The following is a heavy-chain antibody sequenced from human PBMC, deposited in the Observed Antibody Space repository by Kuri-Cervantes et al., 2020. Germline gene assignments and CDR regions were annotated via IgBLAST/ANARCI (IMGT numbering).Heavy chain of an antibody. Sequence: GESLKISCAASGFTFSSYSMNWVRQAPGKGLEWVSYISSSGDTIYYADSVKGRFTISRDNAKNSLYLQMNSLRAEDTAVYYCARVREWGGYWGQGTLVTVSS. CDR1: GFTFSSYS. J-gene: IGHJ4*02. D-gene: IGHD3-3*01. V-gene: IGHV3-48*04. CDR3: ARVREWGGY. CDR2: ISSSGDTI.